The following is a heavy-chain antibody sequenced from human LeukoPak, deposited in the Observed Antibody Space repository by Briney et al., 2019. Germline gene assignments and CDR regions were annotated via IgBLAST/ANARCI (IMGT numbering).Heavy chain of an antibody. D-gene: IGHD6-19*01. V-gene: IGHV1-2*02. CDR2: INPNSGGT. Sequence: ASVNVSFKASGYTFTGYYMHWVRQAPGQGLEWMGWINPNSGGTNYAQKFQGRVTMTRDTSISTAYMELSRLRSHDTAVYYCARPGDTTGYSSGWYSYWGQGTLVTVSS. CDR1: GYTFTGYY. CDR3: ARPGDTTGYSSGWYSY. J-gene: IGHJ4*02.